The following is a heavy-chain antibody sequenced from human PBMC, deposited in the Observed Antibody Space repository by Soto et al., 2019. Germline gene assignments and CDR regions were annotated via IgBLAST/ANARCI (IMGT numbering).Heavy chain of an antibody. CDR3: ARVGSLRPYYYYGMDV. V-gene: IGHV3-74*01. CDR1: GFTFSSYW. D-gene: IGHD3-10*01. J-gene: IGHJ6*02. CDR2: INSDGSST. Sequence: WSLRLSCAASGFTFSSYWMHWVRQAPVKGLVWVSRINSDGSSTSYADSVKGRFTISRDNAKNTLYLHMNGLRAEDTAVYYCARVGSLRPYYYYGMDVWGQGTTGAVSS.